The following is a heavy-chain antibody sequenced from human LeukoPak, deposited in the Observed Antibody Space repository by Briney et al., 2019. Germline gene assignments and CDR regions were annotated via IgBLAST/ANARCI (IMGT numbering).Heavy chain of an antibody. CDR1: GYTFTSYY. D-gene: IGHD3-10*01. CDR3: ARDMSGAVGNYYYYMDV. V-gene: IGHV1-46*01. CDR2: INPSGGST. Sequence: ASVKVSCKASGYTFTSYYMHWVRQAPGQGLEWTGIINPSGGSTSYAQKFQGRVTMTRDTSTSTVYMELSSLRSEDTAVYYCARDMSGAVGNYYYYMDVWGKGTTVTVSS. J-gene: IGHJ6*03.